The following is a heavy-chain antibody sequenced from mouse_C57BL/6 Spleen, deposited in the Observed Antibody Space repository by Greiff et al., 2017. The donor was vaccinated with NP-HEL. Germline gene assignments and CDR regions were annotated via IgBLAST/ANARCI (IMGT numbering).Heavy chain of an antibody. V-gene: IGHV5-9-1*02. J-gene: IGHJ4*01. D-gene: IGHD1-1*01. CDR1: GFTFSSYA. CDR2: ISSGGDYI. Sequence: EVMLVESGEGLVKPGGSLKLSCAASGFTFSSYAMSWVRQTPEKRLEWVAYISSGGDYIYYADTVKGRFTISRDNARNTLYLQMSSLKSEDTAMYYCTRFITTVPYAMDYWGQGTSVTVSS. CDR3: TRFITTVPYAMDY.